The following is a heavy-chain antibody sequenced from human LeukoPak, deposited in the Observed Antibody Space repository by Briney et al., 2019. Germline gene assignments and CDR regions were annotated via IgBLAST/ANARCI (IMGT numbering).Heavy chain of an antibody. D-gene: IGHD3-10*01. CDR1: GGSFSGYY. V-gene: IGHV4-34*01. J-gene: IGHJ3*02. CDR2: INHSGST. CDR3: ARAPPRLRFGPRRAFDI. Sequence: SETLSLTCAVYGGSFSGYYWSWIRQPPGKGLEWIGEINHSGSTNYNPSLKSRVTISVDTSKNQFSLKLSSVTAADTAVYYCARAPPRLRFGPRRAFDIWGQGTMVTVSS.